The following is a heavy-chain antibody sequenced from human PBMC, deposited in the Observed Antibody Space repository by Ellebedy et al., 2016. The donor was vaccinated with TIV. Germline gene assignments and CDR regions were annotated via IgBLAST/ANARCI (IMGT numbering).Heavy chain of an antibody. CDR3: ARDFIVGATYFDY. Sequence: ASVKVSCXASGYTFTGYYMHWVRQAPGQGLEWMGWINPNSGGTNYAQKFQGRVTMTRDTSISTAYMELSRLRSDDTAVYYWARDFIVGATYFDYWGEGTLVTVSS. CDR1: GYTFTGYY. V-gene: IGHV1-2*02. CDR2: INPNSGGT. J-gene: IGHJ4*02. D-gene: IGHD1-26*01.